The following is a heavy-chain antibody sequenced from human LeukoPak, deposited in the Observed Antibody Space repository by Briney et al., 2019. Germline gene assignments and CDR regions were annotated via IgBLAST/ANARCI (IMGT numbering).Heavy chain of an antibody. J-gene: IGHJ4*02. CDR1: GFTFSSYA. CDR2: ISGSGGST. V-gene: IGHV3-23*01. D-gene: IGHD5-18*01. CDR3: ARDSRNTVRGYSYGYAYYFDY. Sequence: PGGSLRLSCAASGFTFSSYAMSWVRQAPGKGLEWVSVISGSGGSTYYADSVKGRFTISRDNSKNTLYLQMNSLRAEDTAVYYCARDSRNTVRGYSYGYAYYFDYWGQGTLVTVSS.